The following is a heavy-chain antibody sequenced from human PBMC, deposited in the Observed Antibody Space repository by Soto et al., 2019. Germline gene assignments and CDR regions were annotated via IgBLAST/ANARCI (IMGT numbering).Heavy chain of an antibody. D-gene: IGHD2-8*01. V-gene: IGHV3-23*01. Sequence: GGSLRLSCAASGFTFSSYAMSWVRQAPGKGLEWVSAISGSGGSTYYADPVKGRFTISRDNSKNTLYLQMNSLRAEDTAVYYCAKLRSLMVYGNDYWGQGTLVTVSS. CDR2: ISGSGGST. CDR1: GFTFSSYA. CDR3: AKLRSLMVYGNDY. J-gene: IGHJ4*02.